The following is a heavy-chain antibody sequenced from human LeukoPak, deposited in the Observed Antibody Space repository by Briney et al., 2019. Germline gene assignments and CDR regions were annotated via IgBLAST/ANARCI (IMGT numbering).Heavy chain of an antibody. CDR2: ISSYSDSI. Sequence: PGGSLRLSCAASGFTFSSYGMHWVRQAPGKGLEWVSYISSYSDSIYYADPVKGRFTISRDNAKNLLYLQVNSLRADDTAVYYCAREGSYSSGWYYAFDIWGQGTMVTVSS. CDR3: AREGSYSSGWYYAFDI. D-gene: IGHD6-19*01. V-gene: IGHV3-48*04. J-gene: IGHJ3*02. CDR1: GFTFSSYG.